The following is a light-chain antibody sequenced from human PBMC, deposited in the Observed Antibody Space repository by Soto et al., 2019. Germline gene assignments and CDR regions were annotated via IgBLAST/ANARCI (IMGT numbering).Light chain of an antibody. CDR3: QQSYTSPGT. J-gene: IGKJ1*01. Sequence: IQMTQSPSTLSRCVGHIXAINCRASRTISSWLAWYQQKPGKAPKLLIYAESTLQGGVPLRFSGSGSGTDFTLTITSLQPEDFATYYCQQSYTSPGTFGQGTKVDI. CDR2: AES. V-gene: IGKV1-39*01. CDR1: RTISSW.